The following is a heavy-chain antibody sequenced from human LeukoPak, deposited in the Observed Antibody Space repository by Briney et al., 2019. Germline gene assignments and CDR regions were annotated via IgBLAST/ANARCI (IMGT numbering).Heavy chain of an antibody. V-gene: IGHV4-30-2*01. CDR1: GGSISSGGSS. Sequence: SQTLSLTCAVSGGSISSGGSSLSWIRQPPGKGLEWIGYIYHSGSTYYNPSLKSRVTISVDRSKNQFSLKLSSVTAADTAVYYCARFGEDDAFDIWGQGTMVTVSS. D-gene: IGHD3-10*01. CDR3: ARFGEDDAFDI. CDR2: IYHSGST. J-gene: IGHJ3*02.